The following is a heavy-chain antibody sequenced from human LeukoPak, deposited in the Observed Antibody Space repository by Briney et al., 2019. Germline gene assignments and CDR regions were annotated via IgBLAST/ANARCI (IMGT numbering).Heavy chain of an antibody. J-gene: IGHJ5*02. CDR1: GGSISSYY. V-gene: IGHV4-59*12. CDR2: IYDSGSA. D-gene: IGHD6-6*01. Sequence: SETLSLTCTVSGGSISSYYWSWIRQPPGKGLEWIGYIYDSGSANYNPSLKSRVAISVDASKKQFSLNLSSVTAADTAVYYCARDRGYSSSSLRWFDPWGQGTLVTVSS. CDR3: ARDRGYSSSSLRWFDP.